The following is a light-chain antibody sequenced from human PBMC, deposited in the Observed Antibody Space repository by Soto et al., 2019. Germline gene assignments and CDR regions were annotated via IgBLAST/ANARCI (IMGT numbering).Light chain of an antibody. CDR3: LQYGASPRT. CDR1: VARPS. V-gene: IGKV3-20*01. CDR2: GTF. J-gene: IGKJ1*01. Sequence: VARPSLAWYQQIPGQAPRLLIYGTFNRATGIPGRFRGSGSGTDFTLTISRLEPEDFAVYFCLQYGASPRTFGQGTQVDIK.